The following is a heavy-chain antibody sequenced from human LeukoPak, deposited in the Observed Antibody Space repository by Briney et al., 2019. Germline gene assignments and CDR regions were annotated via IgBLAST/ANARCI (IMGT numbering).Heavy chain of an antibody. CDR3: ARDRGGRTGLDD. CDR2: IKEDGSEK. D-gene: IGHD2-15*01. Sequence: PGGSLRLSCAASGITFSRSWMSWVRQASGKGLEWVAFIKEDGSEKYYVDSGKGRFTISRDNAENSLYLQMNSLRAEDTAVYYCARDRGGRTGLDDWGQGTLVTVSS. CDR1: GITFSRSW. V-gene: IGHV3-7*04. J-gene: IGHJ4*02.